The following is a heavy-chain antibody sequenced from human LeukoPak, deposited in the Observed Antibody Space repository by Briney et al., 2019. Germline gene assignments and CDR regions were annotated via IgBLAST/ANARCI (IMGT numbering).Heavy chain of an antibody. CDR2: ISSSGSTI. CDR1: GFTFSDYY. CDR3: ARDRGSSGWYRGGDWFDP. Sequence: PGGSLRLSWAASGFTFSDYYMSWVRQARGKGREWVSYISSSGSTIYYADSVKGRFTISRDNAKNSLYLQMTSLRAEDTAVYYCARDRGSSGWYRGGDWFDPWGQGTLVTVSS. V-gene: IGHV3-11*01. J-gene: IGHJ5*02. D-gene: IGHD6-19*01.